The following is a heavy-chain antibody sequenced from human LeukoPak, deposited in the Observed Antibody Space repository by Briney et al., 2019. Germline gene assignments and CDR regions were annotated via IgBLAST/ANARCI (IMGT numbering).Heavy chain of an antibody. CDR2: IWFDGSNK. CDR3: AGSAGALIDC. D-gene: IGHD6-19*01. V-gene: IGHV3-33*01. CDR1: GFTFSNYD. J-gene: IGHJ4*02. Sequence: PGGSLRLSCAASGFTFSNYDMHWVRQAPGKGLEWVAVIWFDGSNKFYADSVKGRFTISRDNSKNTLYLQMNSLRAEDTAVYYCAGSAGALIDCWGQGTLVIVSS.